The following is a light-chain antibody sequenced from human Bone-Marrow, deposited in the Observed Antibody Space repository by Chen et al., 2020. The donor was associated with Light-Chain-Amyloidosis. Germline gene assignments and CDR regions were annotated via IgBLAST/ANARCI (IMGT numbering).Light chain of an antibody. J-gene: IGLJ3*02. Sequence: QSALTQPASVSGSPGQSITISCTASNSDVGNYNLVPWYQHHPGKAPKLIIYGDFKRPSGVSNRFSGSKSGNTASLTISGLQNEDEAHYHCCAYTGSSTWVFGGGTKLTVL. CDR1: NSDVGNYNL. CDR3: CAYTGSSTWV. V-gene: IGLV2-23*01. CDR2: GDF.